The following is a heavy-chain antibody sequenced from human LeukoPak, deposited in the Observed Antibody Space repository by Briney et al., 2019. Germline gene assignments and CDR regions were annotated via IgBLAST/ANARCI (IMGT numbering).Heavy chain of an antibody. CDR1: GGSISSYY. J-gene: IGHJ4*02. CDR3: ARSATYYYDSSGYYLDY. Sequence: SETLSLTCTGSGGSISSYYWSWIRQPPGKGMEWIGYIYYSGSTNYNPSLKSRGTISVDTSKNQFSLKLSSVTAADTAMYYCARSATYYYDSSGYYLDYWGQGTLVTVSS. V-gene: IGHV4-59*08. D-gene: IGHD3-22*01. CDR2: IYYSGST.